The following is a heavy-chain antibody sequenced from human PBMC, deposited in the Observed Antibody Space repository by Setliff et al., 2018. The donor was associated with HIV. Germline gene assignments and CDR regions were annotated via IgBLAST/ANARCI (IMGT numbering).Heavy chain of an antibody. CDR3: YFDL. Sequence: ASVKVSCKASGYTFTAYYMHWVRQAPGQGLEWMGGIIPMFATTNYAQKFQGRVTVTTDESTSTAYVELSSLRWEGVAGRYWYFDLWGRGTLVTVSS. CDR2: IIPMFATT. D-gene: IGHD6-19*01. V-gene: IGHV1-69*05. J-gene: IGHJ2*01. CDR1: GYTFTAYY.